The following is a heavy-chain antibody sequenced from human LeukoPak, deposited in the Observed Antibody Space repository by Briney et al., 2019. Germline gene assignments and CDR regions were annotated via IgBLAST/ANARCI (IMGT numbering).Heavy chain of an antibody. CDR3: ARAVRADSSSWYRGDWFDP. CDR1: GYTFTSYD. V-gene: IGHV1-8*03. J-gene: IGHJ5*02. Sequence: ASVKVSCKASGYTFTSYDINWVRQATGQGLEWMGWMNPNSGNTGYAQKFQGRVTITRNTSISTAYMELSSLRSEDTAVYYCARAVRADSSSWYRGDWFDPWGQGTLVTVSS. D-gene: IGHD6-13*01. CDR2: MNPNSGNT.